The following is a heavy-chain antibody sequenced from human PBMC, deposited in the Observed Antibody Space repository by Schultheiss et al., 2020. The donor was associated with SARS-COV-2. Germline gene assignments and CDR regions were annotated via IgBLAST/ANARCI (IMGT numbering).Heavy chain of an antibody. CDR1: GFTFSSYA. D-gene: IGHD3-22*01. J-gene: IGHJ3*02. CDR2: ISGSGGST. V-gene: IGHV3-23*01. Sequence: GGSLRLSCAASGFTFSSYAMSWVRQAPGKGLEWVSAISGSGGSTYYADSVKGRFTISRDNSKNTLYLQMNSLRAEDTAVYYCARVRGPVDYDSSGEHDAFDIWGQGTMVTVSS. CDR3: ARVRGPVDYDSSGEHDAFDI.